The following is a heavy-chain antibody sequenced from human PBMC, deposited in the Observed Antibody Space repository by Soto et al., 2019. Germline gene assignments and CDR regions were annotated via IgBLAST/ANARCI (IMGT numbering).Heavy chain of an antibody. CDR1: GGSFSGYY. CDR3: ARGRYSSSFYAFDI. CDR2: INHSGST. V-gene: IGHV4-34*01. J-gene: IGHJ3*02. Sequence: SETLSLTCAVYGGSFSGYYWSWIRQPPGKGLEWIGEINHSGSTNYNPSLKSRVTISVDTPKNQFSLKLSSVTAADTAVYYCARGRYSSSFYAFDIWGQGTMVTVSS. D-gene: IGHD6-13*01.